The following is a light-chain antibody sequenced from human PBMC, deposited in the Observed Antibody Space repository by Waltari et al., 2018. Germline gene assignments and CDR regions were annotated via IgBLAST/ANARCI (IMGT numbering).Light chain of an antibody. CDR1: QGISNW. CDR2: GSS. CDR3: HQGISFPPP. Sequence: DIQMTHFPSPVSASVGVRVTMTRRASQGISNWLAWSQQKPGKAPTLLLYGSSILQSGVPSRFVAVGSGTDLPLTISNLQPDDFASNFCHQGISFPPPFAQGPRVEVK. J-gene: IGKJ1*01. V-gene: IGKV1-12*01.